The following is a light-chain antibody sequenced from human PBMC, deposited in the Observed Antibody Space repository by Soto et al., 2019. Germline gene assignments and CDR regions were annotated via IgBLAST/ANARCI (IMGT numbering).Light chain of an antibody. CDR1: QSLLHSNGYNY. CDR2: LGS. CDR3: MQALQTPLT. Sequence: DIVMTQSPLSLPVTPGESASISCRSSQSLLHSNGYNYLDWYLQKPGQSPQLLIYLGSNRASGVPDRLSGSESGTDFTLKISRVEAEDVGVYYCMQALQTPLTFGGGTKVEIK. V-gene: IGKV2-28*01. J-gene: IGKJ4*01.